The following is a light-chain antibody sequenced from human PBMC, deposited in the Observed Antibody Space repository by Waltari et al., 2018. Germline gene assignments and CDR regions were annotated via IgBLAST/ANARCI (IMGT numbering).Light chain of an antibody. CDR3: QKYNDWPRT. J-gene: IGKJ2*01. CDR1: QSVSTN. V-gene: IGKV3-15*01. Sequence: EIVMTQSPVTLSVSPGERATLSCRASQSVSTNLAWYRQRPGQAPRLLMYSASTRASGLPARFSGSGSGTEFTLTISSLHSEDFAVYYCQKYNDWPRTFGQGTKLEI. CDR2: SAS.